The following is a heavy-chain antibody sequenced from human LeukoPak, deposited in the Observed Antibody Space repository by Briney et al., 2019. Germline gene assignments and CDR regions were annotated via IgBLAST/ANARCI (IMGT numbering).Heavy chain of an antibody. CDR1: GGSFSGYY. J-gene: IGHJ4*02. V-gene: IGHV4-34*01. Sequence: KPSETLSLTCAVYGGSFSGYYWSWIRQPPGKGLEWTGEINHSGSTNYNPSLKSRVTISVDTSKNQFSLKLTSVTAADTAVYYCASRTDEYSGGSPRQANYYFDYWGQGTLVTVSS. CDR2: INHSGST. D-gene: IGHD2-15*01. CDR3: ASRTDEYSGGSPRQANYYFDY.